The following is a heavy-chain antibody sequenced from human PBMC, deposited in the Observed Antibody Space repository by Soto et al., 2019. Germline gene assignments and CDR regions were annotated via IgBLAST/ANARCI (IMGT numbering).Heavy chain of an antibody. D-gene: IGHD3-22*01. CDR2: IIPIFGTA. Sequence: QVQLVQSGAEVKKPGSSVKVSCKASGGTFSSYAISWVRQAPGQGLEWMGGIIPIFGTANYAQKFQGRVTITADEATSTAYMELSSLRSEDTAVYYCATPRGLEYDSSGPTWYYGMDVWGQGTTVTVSS. J-gene: IGHJ6*02. V-gene: IGHV1-69*12. CDR1: GGTFSSYA. CDR3: ATPRGLEYDSSGPTWYYGMDV.